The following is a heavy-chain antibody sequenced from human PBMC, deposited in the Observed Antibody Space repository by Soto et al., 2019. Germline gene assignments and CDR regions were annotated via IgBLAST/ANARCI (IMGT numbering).Heavy chain of an antibody. CDR1: GYTFTTSP. CDR3: VSGPPPSGWTSAEYFQH. V-gene: IGHV1-3*01. Sequence: QVQLVQSGAEVKNPGASVKISCKASGYTFTTSPIHWVRQAPGQRPEWMGWINPDNGNTKYLQKFQGRVTIIRDTPPNKANMDLITPKSRAPAVYSCVSGPPPSGWTSAEYFQHWGQGTLVSVSS. D-gene: IGHD6-19*01. CDR2: INPDNGNT. J-gene: IGHJ1*01.